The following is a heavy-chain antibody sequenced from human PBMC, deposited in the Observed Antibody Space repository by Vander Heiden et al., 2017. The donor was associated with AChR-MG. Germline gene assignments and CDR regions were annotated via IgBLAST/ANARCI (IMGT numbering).Heavy chain of an antibody. CDR2: INQSGST. V-gene: IGHV4-34*01. D-gene: IGHD2-2*01. CDR1: AGSFSGFY. Sequence: QVQLQQWGPGLLKPSESLSLPCAVLAGSFSGFYWSWIRQPAGKGLEWIGEINQSGSTNYNPSLKSGVTISVDTSKNQFSLKLSSVTAADTAVYYCARGRPYCSSTSCSYYFDYWGQGTLVTVSS. CDR3: ARGRPYCSSTSCSYYFDY. J-gene: IGHJ4*02.